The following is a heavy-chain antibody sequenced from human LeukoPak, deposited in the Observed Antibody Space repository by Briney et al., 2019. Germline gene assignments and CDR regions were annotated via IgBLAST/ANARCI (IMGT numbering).Heavy chain of an antibody. D-gene: IGHD3-22*01. J-gene: IGHJ5*02. Sequence: ASVKVSCKASGYTFTSCGISWVRQAPGQGLEWMGWISAYNGNTNYAQKLQGRVTMTTDTSTSTAYMELRSLRSDDTAVYYCARDKKVITSKVWFDPWGQGTLVTVSS. CDR2: ISAYNGNT. V-gene: IGHV1-18*01. CDR3: ARDKKVITSKVWFDP. CDR1: GYTFTSCG.